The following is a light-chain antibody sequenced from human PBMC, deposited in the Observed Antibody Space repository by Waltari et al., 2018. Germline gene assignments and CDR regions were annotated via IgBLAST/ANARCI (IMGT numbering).Light chain of an antibody. J-gene: IGLJ3*02. CDR1: SSDVGGYNY. CDR2: DVN. CDR3: SSFTRTNSWV. Sequence: HSALAQPASVSGSPGQSITISCTGTSSDVGGYNYVSWYQQHPGKAPRLMIYDVNNRPSGVSNRFSGSQSGNPASLTISGLQAEDEADYYCSSFTRTNSWVFGRGTKLTVL. V-gene: IGLV2-14*03.